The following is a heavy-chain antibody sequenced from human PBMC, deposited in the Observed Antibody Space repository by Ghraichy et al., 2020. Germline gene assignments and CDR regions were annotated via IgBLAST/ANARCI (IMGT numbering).Heavy chain of an antibody. Sequence: SETLSLICTVSGGSISNYYWSWIRQPPGKGLEWIGYIYYSGITNYNPSLKSRLTISVDTSKNQFSLKLSSVTAADTAIYYCARVLDSGHSDYWGQGTLVTVSS. CDR2: IYYSGIT. J-gene: IGHJ4*02. V-gene: IGHV4-59*01. D-gene: IGHD3-22*01. CDR3: ARVLDSGHSDY. CDR1: GGSISNYY.